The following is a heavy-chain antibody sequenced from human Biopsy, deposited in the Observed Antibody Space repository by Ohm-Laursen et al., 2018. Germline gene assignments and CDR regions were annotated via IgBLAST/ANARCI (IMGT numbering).Heavy chain of an antibody. CDR1: GYTFTSYD. J-gene: IGHJ4*02. CDR2: ISPYNDKT. CDR3: ASRPNCGGDCSSGFDY. Sequence: ASVKVSCKASGYTFTSYDISWVRQAPGQGLEWMGWISPYNDKTSYPPKLQDRVTMTADTSTNTAHMELRSLRSEDTAVYYCASRPNCGGDCSSGFDYWGQGTLVTVSS. D-gene: IGHD2-21*02. V-gene: IGHV1-18*01.